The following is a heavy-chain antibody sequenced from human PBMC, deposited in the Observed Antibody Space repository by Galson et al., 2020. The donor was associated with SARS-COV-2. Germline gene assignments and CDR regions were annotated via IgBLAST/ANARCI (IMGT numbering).Heavy chain of an antibody. J-gene: IGHJ4*02. CDR2: IRYDGTNK. CDR3: AKADRSGWIFDD. CDR1: GFRLSSSA. D-gene: IGHD6-19*01. Sequence: GGSLRLSCAASGFRLSSSAMHWVRQAPGKGLEWVAFIRYDGTNKYYLDSLKGRITISRDNSKNMLYLQMNSLRPEDTAVYFCAKADRSGWIFDDWGQGTLVTVSS. V-gene: IGHV3-30*02.